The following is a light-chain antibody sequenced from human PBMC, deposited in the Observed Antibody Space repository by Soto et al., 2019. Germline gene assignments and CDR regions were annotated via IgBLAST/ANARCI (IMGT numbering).Light chain of an antibody. J-gene: IGLJ2*01. CDR1: SSDIGGYNY. CDR2: DVS. V-gene: IGLV2-14*01. Sequence: QSALTQPASVSGSPGQSITISCSGTSSDIGGYNYVSWYQQHPGKAPKLMIYDVSNRPSVVSNRFSGSKSGNTASLTISGLQAEDEADYYCSSYTSSITVVFGGGTKLTVL. CDR3: SSYTSSITVV.